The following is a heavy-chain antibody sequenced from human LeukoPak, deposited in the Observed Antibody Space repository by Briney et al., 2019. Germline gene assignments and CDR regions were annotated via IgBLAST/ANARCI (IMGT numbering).Heavy chain of an antibody. V-gene: IGHV1-18*01. D-gene: IGHD6-13*01. CDR3: ARDWRPLAAAGNSWLDP. J-gene: IGHJ5*02. CDR1: GYTFTSYG. CDR2: ISAYNGNT. Sequence: ASVKVSCKASGYTFTSYGISWVRQAPGQGLEWMGWISAYNGNTNYAQKLQGRVTMTTDTSTSTAYMELRSLRSDDTAVYYCARDWRPLAAAGNSWLDPWGQGTLVTVSS.